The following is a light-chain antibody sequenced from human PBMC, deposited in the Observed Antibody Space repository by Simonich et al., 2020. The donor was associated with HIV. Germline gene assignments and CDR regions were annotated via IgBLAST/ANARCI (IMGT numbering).Light chain of an antibody. J-gene: IGKJ2*01. V-gene: IGKV4-1*01. CDR2: WAS. CDR3: QQYYTTPYT. CDR1: QSVLYSSNNKNY. Sequence: DIVMTQSPDSLAVSLGERATINCKSSQSVLYSSNNKNYLAWYQQKPGQPPTLLIYWASTRESGVPDRFSGSGSGTDFTLTISSLQAEDVAVYYCQQYYTTPYTFGQGTTLEIK.